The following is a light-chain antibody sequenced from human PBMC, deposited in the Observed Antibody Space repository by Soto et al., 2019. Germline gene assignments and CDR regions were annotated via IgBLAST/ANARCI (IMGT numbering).Light chain of an antibody. Sequence: PGERATLSCRASQSVSTSYLAWYQQKPGQAPRLLISGASSRAAGIPDRFSASGSGTDFTLTINRLEPEDFAVYFCQHYGGSPGTFGQGTKVDIK. J-gene: IGKJ1*01. CDR2: GAS. CDR1: QSVSTSY. CDR3: QHYGGSPGT. V-gene: IGKV3-20*01.